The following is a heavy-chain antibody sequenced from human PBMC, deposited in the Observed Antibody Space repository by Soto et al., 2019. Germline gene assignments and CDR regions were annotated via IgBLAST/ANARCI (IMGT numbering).Heavy chain of an antibody. V-gene: IGHV1-69*13. CDR1: GCTFSSYA. CDR2: IIPIFGTA. J-gene: IGHJ4*02. Sequence: SVKVSCKASGCTFSSYAISWVRQAPGQGLEWMGGIIPIFGTANYAQKFQGRVTITADESTSTAYMELSSLRSEDTAVYYCARAPRADCSGGSCSSGTEYWGQGTLVNVS. CDR3: ARAPRADCSGGSCSSGTEY. D-gene: IGHD2-15*01.